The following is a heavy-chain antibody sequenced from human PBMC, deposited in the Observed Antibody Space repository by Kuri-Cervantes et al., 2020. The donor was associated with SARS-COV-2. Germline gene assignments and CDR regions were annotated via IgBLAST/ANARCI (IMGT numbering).Heavy chain of an antibody. V-gene: IGHV4-61*09. CDR1: GYSISSGCY. Sequence: SCAVPGYSISSGCYGGWIRQPAGKGLERIGYFYTSGSTNYNPSLKSRVTISVDTSKNQLSLKVTPVTAADTAPYYCARSVVGEQHTNWFDPWGQGTLVTVSS. CDR3: ARSVVGEQHTNWFDP. D-gene: IGHD2-2*01. J-gene: IGHJ5*02. CDR2: FYTSGST.